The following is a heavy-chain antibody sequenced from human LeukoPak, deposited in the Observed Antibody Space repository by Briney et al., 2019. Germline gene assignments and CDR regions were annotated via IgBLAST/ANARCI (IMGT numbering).Heavy chain of an antibody. CDR3: AKDRYNSNWHYAFDI. Sequence: SCKASGYTFTSYAMHWVRQAPGKGLEWVAVVSYDGTDKYYADFVKGRFAISRDNAKNSLYLQMNSLRAEDMALYYCAKDRYNSNWHYAFDIWGQGTMVTVSS. CDR2: VSYDGTDK. D-gene: IGHD6-13*01. J-gene: IGHJ3*02. CDR1: GYTFTSYA. V-gene: IGHV3-30*09.